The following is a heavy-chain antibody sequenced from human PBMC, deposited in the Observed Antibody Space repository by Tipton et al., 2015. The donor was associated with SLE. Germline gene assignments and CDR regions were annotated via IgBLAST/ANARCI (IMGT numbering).Heavy chain of an antibody. J-gene: IGHJ3*02. V-gene: IGHV3-53*01. CDR3: ARSGYVSSASDI. D-gene: IGHD3-16*01. CDR2: IYSGGST. CDR1: GFTVSSNY. Sequence: SLRLSCAASGFTVSSNYMSWVRQAPGKGLEWVSVIYSGGSTYYADSVKGRFTISRDNSKNTLYLQINSLRAEDTAVYYCARSGYVSSASDIWGQGTMVTVSS.